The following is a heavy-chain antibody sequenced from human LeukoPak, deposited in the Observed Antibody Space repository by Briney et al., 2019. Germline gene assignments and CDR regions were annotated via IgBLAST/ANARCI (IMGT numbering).Heavy chain of an antibody. V-gene: IGHV3-7*01. CDR3: VRDTGGSGSYPDY. D-gene: IGHD1-26*01. CDR1: GFTFSNYW. Sequence: GGSLRLSCAASGFTFSNYWMTWVRQAPGKGLEWVANIKQDASEKHYVDSVKGRFTISRDNAKNSLYLQVNSLRVEDTAVYYCVRDTGGSGSYPDYWGQGTLVTVSS. CDR2: IKQDASEK. J-gene: IGHJ4*02.